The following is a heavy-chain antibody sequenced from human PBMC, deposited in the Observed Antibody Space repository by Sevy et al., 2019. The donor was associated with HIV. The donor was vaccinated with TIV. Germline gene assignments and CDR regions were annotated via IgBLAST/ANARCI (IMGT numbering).Heavy chain of an antibody. D-gene: IGHD6-19*01. CDR2: ISSSGSAI. V-gene: IGHV3-48*03. Sequence: GGSLRLSCAASGFTFSSYEMNWVRQAPGKGLEWVSYISSSGSAIYYAHSVKGRFTISRDNAKNSLFLQMNSLRAEDTAVYYCARAAVAGTGTGGGYWGQGTLVTVSS. J-gene: IGHJ4*02. CDR1: GFTFSSYE. CDR3: ARAAVAGTGTGGGY.